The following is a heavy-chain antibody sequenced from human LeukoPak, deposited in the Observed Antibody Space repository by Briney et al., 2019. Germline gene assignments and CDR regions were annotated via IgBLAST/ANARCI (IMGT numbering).Heavy chain of an antibody. CDR2: IKQDGTEI. V-gene: IGHV3-7*01. D-gene: IGHD1-26*01. CDR1: GFTFTSYS. Sequence: PGGSLRLSCAASGFTFTSYSMNWVRQAPGKGPEWVANIKQDGTEIYYVDSVKGRFTISRDNAKNSLYLQMNSLRDEDTAVYYCARDKVVGATFFDYWGQGTLVTVSS. CDR3: ARDKVVGATFFDY. J-gene: IGHJ4*02.